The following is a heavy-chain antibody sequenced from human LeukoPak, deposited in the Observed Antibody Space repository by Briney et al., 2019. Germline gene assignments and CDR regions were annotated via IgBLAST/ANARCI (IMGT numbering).Heavy chain of an antibody. V-gene: IGHV1-69*05. D-gene: IGHD5-18*01. CDR2: IIPIFGTA. Sequence: SVKVSFKASGGTFSSYAISWVRQAPGQGLEWTGGIIPIFGTANYAQKFQGRVTITTDESTSTAYMELSSLRSEDTAVYYCAREGYSYGYGYWGQGTLVTVSS. CDR3: AREGYSYGYGY. CDR1: GGTFSSYA. J-gene: IGHJ4*02.